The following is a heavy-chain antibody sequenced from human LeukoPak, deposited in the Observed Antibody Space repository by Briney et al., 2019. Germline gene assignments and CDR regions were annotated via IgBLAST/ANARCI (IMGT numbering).Heavy chain of an antibody. CDR2: LTGSGGTT. D-gene: IGHD1-26*01. Sequence: GGSLRLSCAASGFTFRDYGMSWVRQAPGKGLEWVSALTGSGGTTYYADSVKGRFTISRDNSKNTLYLQMNSLTAEDTAVYYCARGRMGAILYFDYWGQGTLVTVSS. CDR1: GFTFRDYG. J-gene: IGHJ4*02. CDR3: ARGRMGAILYFDY. V-gene: IGHV3-23*01.